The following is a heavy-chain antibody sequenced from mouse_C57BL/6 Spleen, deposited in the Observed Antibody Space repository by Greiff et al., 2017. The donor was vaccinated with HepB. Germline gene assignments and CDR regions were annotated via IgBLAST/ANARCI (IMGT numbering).Heavy chain of an antibody. J-gene: IGHJ2*01. CDR1: GYTFTSYW. Sequence: QVQLQQPGTELVKPGASVKLSCKASGYTFTSYWMHWVKQRPGHGLEWIGEILPGSGSTNYNEKFKGKATFTADTSSNTAYMQLSSLTTEDSAIYYCARWRGRAYDYGHFDYWGQGTTLTVSS. V-gene: IGHV1-9*01. CDR2: ILPGSGST. CDR3: ARWRGRAYDYGHFDY. D-gene: IGHD2-4*01.